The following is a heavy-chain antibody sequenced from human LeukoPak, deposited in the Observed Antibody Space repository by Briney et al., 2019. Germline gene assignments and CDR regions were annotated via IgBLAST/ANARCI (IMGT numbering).Heavy chain of an antibody. CDR1: GGSISSYY. J-gene: IGHJ4*02. D-gene: IGHD6-19*01. V-gene: IGHV4-4*07. CDR2: IYTSGST. Sequence: PSETLSLTCTVSGGSISSYYWSWIRQPAGKGLEWIGRIYTSGSTNCNPSLKSRVTMSVDTSKNQFSLKLSSVTAADTAVYYCARDRRAVAGTYYFDYWGQGTLVTVSS. CDR3: ARDRRAVAGTYYFDY.